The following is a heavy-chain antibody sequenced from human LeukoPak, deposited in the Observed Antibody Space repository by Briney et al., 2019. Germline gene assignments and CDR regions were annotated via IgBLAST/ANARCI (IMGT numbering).Heavy chain of an antibody. Sequence: GGSLRLSCEVSGFTFTDYWMNWVRQAPGKGPEWVAGIRQDGSEKTYVDSVKGRFTISRDNTNNSLSLQLNGLRAEDTAVYYCARDGTAAGLYFDLWGQGTLVTVSS. CDR1: GFTFTDYW. CDR2: IRQDGSEK. CDR3: ARDGTAAGLYFDL. V-gene: IGHV3-7*01. D-gene: IGHD6-13*01. J-gene: IGHJ4*01.